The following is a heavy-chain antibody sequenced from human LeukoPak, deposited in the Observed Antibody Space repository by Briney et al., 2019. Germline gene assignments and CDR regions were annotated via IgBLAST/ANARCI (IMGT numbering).Heavy chain of an antibody. J-gene: IGHJ4*02. D-gene: IGHD3-10*01. Sequence: TGESLKISCKGSGYSFTSYWMHWVRQAPGKGLVWVSRINTDGSSAIYADSVKGRFTISRDNAKNTLYLQMISLRADDTAVYYCARGRGSGSSDYWGQGTLVTVSS. CDR2: INTDGSSA. CDR1: GYSFTSYW. V-gene: IGHV3-74*01. CDR3: ARGRGSGSSDY.